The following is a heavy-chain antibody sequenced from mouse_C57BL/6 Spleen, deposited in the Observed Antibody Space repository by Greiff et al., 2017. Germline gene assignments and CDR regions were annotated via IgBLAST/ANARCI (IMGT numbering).Heavy chain of an antibody. J-gene: IGHJ2*01. CDR2: IDPSDSYT. D-gene: IGHD1-1*01. V-gene: IGHV1-69*01. CDR1: GYTFTSYW. Sequence: QVQLQQPGAELVMPGASVKLSCKASGYTFTSYWMHWVKQRPGQGLEWIGEIDPSDSYTNYNQKFKGKSTLTVDKSSSTAYMQLSSLTSEDSAVYYCARDDGSSYGGDWGQGTTLTVSS. CDR3: ARDDGSSYGGD.